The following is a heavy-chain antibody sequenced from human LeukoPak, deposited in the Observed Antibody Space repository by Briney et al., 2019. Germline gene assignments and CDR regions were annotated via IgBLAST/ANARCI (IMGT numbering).Heavy chain of an antibody. CDR3: ARTSRHFYGSGSNLTPWPADMDV. J-gene: IGHJ6*02. D-gene: IGHD3-10*01. Sequence: SETLSLTSTVSGGSINSYYWTWIRQPPGKGLEWIGYTYYSGRTHYNPSLNSRVTISMDTSKNHFSLKLSSVTAADTAIYYCARTSRHFYGSGSNLTPWPADMDVWGQGTKVTVSS. CDR2: TYYSGRT. CDR1: GGSINSYY. V-gene: IGHV4-59*01.